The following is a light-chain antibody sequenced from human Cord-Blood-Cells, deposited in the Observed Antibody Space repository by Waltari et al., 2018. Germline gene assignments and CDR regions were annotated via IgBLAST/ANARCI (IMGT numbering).Light chain of an antibody. CDR3: QQSYSTPRT. CDR2: AAS. CDR1: QSISSY. Sequence: DRVTITCRASQSISSYLNWYQQKPGKAPKLLIYAASSLQSGVPSRFSGSGSGTDFTLTISSLQPEDFVTYYCQQSYSTPRTFGQGTKVEIK. J-gene: IGKJ1*01. V-gene: IGKV1-39*01.